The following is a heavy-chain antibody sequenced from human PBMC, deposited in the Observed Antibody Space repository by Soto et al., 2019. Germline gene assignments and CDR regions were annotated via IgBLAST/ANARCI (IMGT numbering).Heavy chain of an antibody. J-gene: IGHJ5*02. CDR3: ARGSRQQRTPNWFDP. CDR2: IIPIFGTA. D-gene: IGHD6-13*01. Sequence: SVKVSCKASGGTFSSYAISWVRQAPGQGLEWMGGIIPIFGTANHAQKFQGRVTITADKSTSTAYMELSSLRSEDTAVYYCARGSRQQRTPNWFDPWGQGTLVTVSS. CDR1: GGTFSSYA. V-gene: IGHV1-69*06.